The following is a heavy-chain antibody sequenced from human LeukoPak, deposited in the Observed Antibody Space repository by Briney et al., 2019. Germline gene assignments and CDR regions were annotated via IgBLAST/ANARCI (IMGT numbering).Heavy chain of an antibody. V-gene: IGHV4-61*02. J-gene: IGHJ4*02. CDR3: ARLFDYGDEFDY. D-gene: IGHD4-17*01. Sequence: NPSETLSLTCTVSGASISSGNYYWSWIRQPAGKGLEWIGRIYTSGSTNYTPSLKSRVTISVDTSKNQFSLKLSSVTAADTAVYYCARLFDYGDEFDYWGQGTLVTVSS. CDR1: GASISSGNYY. CDR2: IYTSGST.